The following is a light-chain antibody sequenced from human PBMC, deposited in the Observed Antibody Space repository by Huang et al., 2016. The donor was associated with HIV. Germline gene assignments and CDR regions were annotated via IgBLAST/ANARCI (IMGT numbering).Light chain of an antibody. CDR1: QSITTY. CDR3: QQTYSTIT. V-gene: IGKV1-39*01. J-gene: IGKJ5*01. CDR2: AAS. Sequence: DIQMTQSPSSLSASVGDRVTITCRTSQSITTYLNLYQQKPGKAPILLIYAASSLQSGFPSRFRGSGSGTDFALTISSLQPEDFATYYCQQTYSTITFGQGTRLEIK.